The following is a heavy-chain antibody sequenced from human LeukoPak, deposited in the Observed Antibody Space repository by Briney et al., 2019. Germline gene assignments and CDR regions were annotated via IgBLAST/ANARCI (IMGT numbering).Heavy chain of an antibody. CDR1: GFTFSGYA. V-gene: IGHV3-23*01. Sequence: AGGSLRLSCAASGFTFSGYAMSWVRQAPGKGLEWVSAISGSGFTYYADSVKGRFTIPRDNSKNTLYLQMNSLRAEDTAVYYCARGLYSSSPWGQGTLVTVSS. D-gene: IGHD6-6*01. J-gene: IGHJ4*02. CDR2: ISGSGFT. CDR3: ARGLYSSSP.